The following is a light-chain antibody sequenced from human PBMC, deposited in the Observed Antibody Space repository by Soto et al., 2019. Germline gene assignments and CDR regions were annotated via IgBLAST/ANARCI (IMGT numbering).Light chain of an antibody. CDR1: QGISSSY. J-gene: IGKJ1*01. Sequence: EIALTQTPGTLSLSPWKRATLSCRASQGISSSYLAWYQQRPGQAPRLLLXGASSRATGIPDRFSGSGSGTDFTLTISRLETEDSAVYYCQQYGNSPTWTFGQGTKVDIK. CDR2: GAS. V-gene: IGKV3-20*01. CDR3: QQYGNSPTWT.